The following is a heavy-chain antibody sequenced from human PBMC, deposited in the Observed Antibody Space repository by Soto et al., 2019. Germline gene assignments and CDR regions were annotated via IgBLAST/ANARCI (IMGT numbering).Heavy chain of an antibody. D-gene: IGHD3-22*01. CDR1: GFTFSSYG. CDR3: ARDGTAHYYDSSGPGDY. J-gene: IGHJ4*02. Sequence: LRLSCAASGFTFSSYGMNWVRQAPWKGLEWVSSISSSSSYIYYADSVKGRFTISRDNAKNSPYLQMNSLRAEDTAVYYCARDGTAHYYDSSGPGDYWGQGTLVTVS. V-gene: IGHV3-21*01. CDR2: ISSSSSYI.